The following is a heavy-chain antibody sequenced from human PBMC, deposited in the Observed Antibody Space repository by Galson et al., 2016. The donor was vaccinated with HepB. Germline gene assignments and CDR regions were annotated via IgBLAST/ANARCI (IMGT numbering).Heavy chain of an antibody. J-gene: IGHJ5*02. CDR1: GGSFSGYY. CDR2: INHSGST. CDR3: ARGPGEWFGEKGNWFDP. V-gene: IGHV4-34*01. Sequence: SETLSLTCAVYGGSFSGYYWSWIRQPPGKGLEWIGEINHSGSTNYNPSLKSRVTISVDTSKNQFSLKLSSVTAADTAVYCCARGPGEWFGEKGNWFDPWGQGTLVTVSS. D-gene: IGHD3-10*01.